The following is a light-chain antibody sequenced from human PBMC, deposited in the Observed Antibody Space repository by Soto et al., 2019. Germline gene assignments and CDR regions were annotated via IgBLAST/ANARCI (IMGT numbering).Light chain of an antibody. Sequence: QSVLTQPPSVSGAPGQRVTISCTGSSSNIGAGYDVHWYQQLPGTAPKLLIYGNSNRPSGVPHRFSGSKSGTSASLAIAGLQAEDEADYYCQSYGSSLSGVVFGGGTKLTVL. V-gene: IGLV1-40*01. CDR3: QSYGSSLSGVV. CDR2: GNS. J-gene: IGLJ2*01. CDR1: SSNIGAGYD.